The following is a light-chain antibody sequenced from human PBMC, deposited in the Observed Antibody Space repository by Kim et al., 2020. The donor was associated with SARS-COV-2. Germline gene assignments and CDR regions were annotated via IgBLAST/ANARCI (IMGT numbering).Light chain of an antibody. Sequence: VSPGQTASITCSGDKLGDKYACWYQQKPGQSPVLVIYQDSKGPSGIPERFSGSNSGNTATLTISGTQAMDEADYYCQAWDSRYWVFGGGTQLTVL. CDR2: QDS. CDR3: QAWDSRYWV. CDR1: KLGDKY. V-gene: IGLV3-1*01. J-gene: IGLJ3*02.